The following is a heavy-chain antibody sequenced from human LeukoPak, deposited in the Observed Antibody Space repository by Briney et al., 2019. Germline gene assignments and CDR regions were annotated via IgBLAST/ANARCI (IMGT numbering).Heavy chain of an antibody. Sequence: SETLSLTCVVYGGSFSGYYWTWIRQPPGKGVEWVGEIFHSGSTNYNPSLKSRVTISVDSSKNQFSLNLTSLTAADTALYYCARRLRIWTYYGLGTNLDYWGQGTLVTVSS. V-gene: IGHV4-34*12. CDR1: GGSFSGYY. J-gene: IGHJ4*02. CDR2: IFHSGST. D-gene: IGHD3-10*01. CDR3: ARRLRIWTYYGLGTNLDY.